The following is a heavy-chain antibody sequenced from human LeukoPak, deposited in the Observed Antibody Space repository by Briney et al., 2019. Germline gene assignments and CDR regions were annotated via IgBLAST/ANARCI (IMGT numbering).Heavy chain of an antibody. CDR3: ARGGWVRGVITRDGLNY. J-gene: IGHJ4*02. CDR1: GYTFNDYY. CDR2: INPNSGGT. V-gene: IGHV1-2*02. Sequence: ASVKVSCKASGYTFNDYYMHWVRQAPGQGLEWMGWINPNSGGTNYAQEFQGRVTMTRDTSISTAYMELSRLRSDDTAVYYCARGGWVRGVITRDGLNYWGQGTLVTVSS. D-gene: IGHD3-10*01.